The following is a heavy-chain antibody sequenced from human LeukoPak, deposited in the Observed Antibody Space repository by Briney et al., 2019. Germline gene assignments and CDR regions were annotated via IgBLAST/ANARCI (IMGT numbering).Heavy chain of an antibody. J-gene: IGHJ4*02. CDR1: GFTFSSYA. V-gene: IGHV3-23*01. D-gene: IGHD3-22*01. CDR3: ALCYYDSSGYDPFDY. Sequence: PGGSLRLSCAASGFTFSSYAMSWVRQAPGKGLEWVSAISGSGGSTYYADSVKGRFTISRDNSKNTLYLQMNSLRAEDTAVHYCALCYYDSSGYDPFDYWGQGTLVTVSS. CDR2: ISGSGGST.